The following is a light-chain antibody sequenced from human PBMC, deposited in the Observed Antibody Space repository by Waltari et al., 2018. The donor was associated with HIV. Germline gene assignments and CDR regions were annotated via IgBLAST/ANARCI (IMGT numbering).Light chain of an antibody. J-gene: IGKJ2*01. CDR2: GAS. CDR3: QQCHSFPYT. V-gene: IGKV4-1*01. CDR1: QPVLSSSDNKNY. Sequence: DVLVTQSPPSLALYVGETATLDCKSSQPVLSSSDNKNYLEWYQQKPGQRPKLLFYGASTLSSGVPYRFTGSGSGTDFTLTISSLQAEDVAAYYCQQCHSFPYTFGQGTKLEIK.